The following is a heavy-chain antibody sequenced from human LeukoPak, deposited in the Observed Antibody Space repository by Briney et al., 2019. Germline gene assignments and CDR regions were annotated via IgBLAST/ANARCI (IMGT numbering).Heavy chain of an antibody. V-gene: IGHV1-2*02. CDR3: ATGLGRFDALDI. Sequence: ASVKVSCKASGYTFTGYYMHWVRQAPGQGLEWVGWINPNSGGTNYAQKFQGRVTMTRDTSISTAYMELSRLRSDDTAVYYCATGLGRFDALDISGQGTMVTVSS. CDR2: INPNSGGT. J-gene: IGHJ3*02. CDR1: GYTFTGYY. D-gene: IGHD1-26*01.